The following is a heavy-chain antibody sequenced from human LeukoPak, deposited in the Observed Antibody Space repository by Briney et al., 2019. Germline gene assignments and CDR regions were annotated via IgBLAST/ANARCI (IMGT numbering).Heavy chain of an antibody. D-gene: IGHD5-18*01. J-gene: IGHJ4*02. CDR3: AKRYSYGSSERDHFDY. CDR2: IRYDGSNK. V-gene: IGHV3-30*02. CDR1: GFTFSSYG. Sequence: GGSLRLSCAASGFTFSSYGMHWVRQAPGKGLEWVAFIRYDGSNKYYADSVKGRFTISRDNSKNTLYLQMNSLRAEDTAVYYCAKRYSYGSSERDHFDYWGQGILVTVSS.